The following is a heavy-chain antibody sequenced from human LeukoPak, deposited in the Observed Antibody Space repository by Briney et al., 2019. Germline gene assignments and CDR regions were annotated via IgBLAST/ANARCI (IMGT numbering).Heavy chain of an antibody. CDR3: ARDRGYYGSGSTFDY. CDR2: ISWNSGSI. CDR1: GFTFDDYA. D-gene: IGHD3-10*01. Sequence: GGSLRLSCAASGFTFDDYAMHWVRQAPGKGLEWVSGISWNSGSIGYADSVKGRFTISRDNAKNSLYLQMNSLRAEDTAVYYCARDRGYYGSGSTFDYWGQGTLVTVSS. V-gene: IGHV3-9*01. J-gene: IGHJ4*02.